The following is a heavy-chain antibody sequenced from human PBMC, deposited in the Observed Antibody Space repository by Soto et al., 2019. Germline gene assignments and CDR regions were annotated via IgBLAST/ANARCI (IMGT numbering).Heavy chain of an antibody. V-gene: IGHV3-33*01. CDR3: ARGYDFWSGYPHYFDY. CDR2: IWYDGSNK. CDR1: GFTFSSYG. D-gene: IGHD3-3*01. Sequence: SLRLSCAASGFTFSSYGMHWVRQAPGKGLEWVAVIWYDGSNKYYADSVKGRFTISRDNSKNTLYLQMSSLRAEDTAVYYCARGYDFWSGYPHYFDYWGQGTLVTVSS. J-gene: IGHJ4*02.